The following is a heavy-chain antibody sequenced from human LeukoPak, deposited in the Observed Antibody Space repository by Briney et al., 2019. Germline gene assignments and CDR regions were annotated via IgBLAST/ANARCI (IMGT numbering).Heavy chain of an antibody. CDR3: AKAFRYYYGSGSYFY. J-gene: IGHJ4*02. D-gene: IGHD3-10*01. Sequence: PGGSLRLSCAASGFTFSSYAMSWVRQAPGKGLEWVSAISGSGGSTYYADSVKGRFTISRDNSKNTLYLQMNSLRAEDTAVYYCAKAFRYYYGSGSYFYWGQGTLVTVSS. V-gene: IGHV3-23*01. CDR2: ISGSGGST. CDR1: GFTFSSYA.